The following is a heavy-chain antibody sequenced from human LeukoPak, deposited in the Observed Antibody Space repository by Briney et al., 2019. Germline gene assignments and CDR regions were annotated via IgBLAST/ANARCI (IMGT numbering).Heavy chain of an antibody. D-gene: IGHD6-13*01. J-gene: IGHJ4*02. V-gene: IGHV4-59*08. Sequence: SETLSLTCIVSGGSITNYYLSWIRQPPEKGLEWVGYTYYSGSTNYNPSLKSRLTISSDETRRQFSFKLSSVTAADTAVSYFSSGEAAAGGYVDYWGQGILVIVSS. CDR2: TYYSGST. CDR1: GGSITNYY. CDR3: SSGEAAAGGYVDY.